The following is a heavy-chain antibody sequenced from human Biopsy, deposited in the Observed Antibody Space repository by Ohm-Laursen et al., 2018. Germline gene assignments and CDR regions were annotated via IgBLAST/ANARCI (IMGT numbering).Heavy chain of an antibody. J-gene: IGHJ4*02. CDR2: RFHSGSP. D-gene: IGHD3/OR15-3a*01. CDR1: GGSITADF. Sequence: TLSLTCTVSGGSITADFWTWIRQTPGERLEWIGYRFHSGSPMYNPSLKSQVTISVDTSKSQFSLTLTSVTAADTAVYYCVRLNRRGNIIFFDYWGRGTLVTVPS. CDR3: VRLNRRGNIIFFDY. V-gene: IGHV4-59*08.